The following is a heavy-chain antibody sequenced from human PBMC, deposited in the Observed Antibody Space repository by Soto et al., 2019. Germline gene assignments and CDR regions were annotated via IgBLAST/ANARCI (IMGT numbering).Heavy chain of an antibody. Sequence: GGSLRLSCAASGFTFSSYAMSWVRQAPGKGLEWVSAISGSGGSTYYADSVKGRFTISRDNSKNTLYLKMNSLRAYDTAVYFCARGRTYYYDSSGYYPDAFDIWGQGTMVTVSS. CDR2: ISGSGGST. J-gene: IGHJ3*02. CDR1: GFTFSSYA. CDR3: ARGRTYYYDSSGYYPDAFDI. V-gene: IGHV3-23*01. D-gene: IGHD3-22*01.